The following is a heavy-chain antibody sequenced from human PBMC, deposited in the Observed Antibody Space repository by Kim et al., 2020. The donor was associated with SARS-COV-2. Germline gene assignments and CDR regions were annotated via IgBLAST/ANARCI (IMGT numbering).Heavy chain of an antibody. J-gene: IGHJ4*02. V-gene: IGHV4-34*01. CDR3: ARGFLYHLWLRD. Sequence: SETLSLTCDVYRGSFSGSYYTWVRQSPGKGLEWLADVDHNGATSYNPSLRNRLSVDTSRKTPSLLLHSVTAADTALYYCARGFLYHLWLRDWGQGSQVTVSS. D-gene: IGHD5-12*01. CDR1: RGSFSGSY. CDR2: VDHNGAT.